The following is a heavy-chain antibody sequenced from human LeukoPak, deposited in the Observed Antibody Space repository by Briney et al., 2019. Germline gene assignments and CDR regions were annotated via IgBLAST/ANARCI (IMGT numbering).Heavy chain of an antibody. CDR1: GYTFSNYG. CDR2: ISGQTGKT. J-gene: IGHJ4*02. V-gene: IGHV1-18*01. Sequence: ASVKVSCKASGYTFSNYGISWVRQATGRGLEWMGWISGQTGKTKQAQKFQGRITLTTDSATNTAYMELRSLTSDDTAVYYCARDGLWFGELLFDYWGQGTLVTVSS. CDR3: ARDGLWFGELLFDY. D-gene: IGHD3-10*01.